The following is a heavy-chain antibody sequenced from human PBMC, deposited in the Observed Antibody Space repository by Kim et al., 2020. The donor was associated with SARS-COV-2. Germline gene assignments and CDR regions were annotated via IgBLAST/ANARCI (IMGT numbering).Heavy chain of an antibody. Sequence: GGPLRLSCAASGFTFSSYAMSWVRQAPGKGLEWVSAISGSGGSTYYADSVKGRFTISRDNSKNTLYLQMNSLRAEDTAVYYCAKDINKDDFWSGYRTYYYYYGMDVWGQGTTVTVAS. D-gene: IGHD3-3*01. CDR1: GFTFSSYA. J-gene: IGHJ6*02. V-gene: IGHV3-23*01. CDR2: ISGSGGST. CDR3: AKDINKDDFWSGYRTYYYYYGMDV.